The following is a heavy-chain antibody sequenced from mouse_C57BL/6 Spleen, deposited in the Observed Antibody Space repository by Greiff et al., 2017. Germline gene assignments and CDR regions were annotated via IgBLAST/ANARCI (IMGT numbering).Heavy chain of an antibody. Sequence: EVHLVESGGGLVKPGGSLKLSCAASGFTFSSYAMSWVRQTPEKRLEWVATLSDGGRYNYYPDNVKGRFTISRDNAKNILYLQMSHLKSEDTAMYYCARDRDGYCGYWGQGTLVTVSA. CDR1: GFTFSSYA. V-gene: IGHV5-4*01. J-gene: IGHJ3*01. D-gene: IGHD2-3*01. CDR3: ARDRDGYCGY. CDR2: LSDGGRYN.